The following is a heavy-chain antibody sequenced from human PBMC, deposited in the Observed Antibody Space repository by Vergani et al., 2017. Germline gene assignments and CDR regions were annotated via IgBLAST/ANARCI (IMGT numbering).Heavy chain of an antibody. CDR1: GYTFTGYY. D-gene: IGHD6-13*01. CDR2: INPNSVGT. V-gene: IGHV1-2*02. Sequence: QVQLVQSGAEVKKPGASVKVSCKASGYTFTGYYMHWLRQAPEQGLEWMGWINPNSVGTNYAQKFQGRVTMTRDTSISTAYMELSRLRSDDAAVYYCARLRIAASETFDYWGQGTLVTVSS. CDR3: ARLRIAASETFDY. J-gene: IGHJ4*02.